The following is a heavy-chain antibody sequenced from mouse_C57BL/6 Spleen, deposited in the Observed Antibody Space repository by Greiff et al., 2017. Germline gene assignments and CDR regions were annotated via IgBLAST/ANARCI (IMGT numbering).Heavy chain of an antibody. CDR1: GFNIKNTY. V-gene: IGHV14-3*01. J-gene: IGHJ2*01. Sequence: VQLQQSVAELVRPGASVKLSCTASGFNIKNTYMHWVKQRPEQGLEWIGRIDPANGNTKYAPKFQGKATITADTSSNTAYLQLSSLTSEDTAIYYCARGAKMDSSGYYFDYWGQGTTLTVSS. CDR2: IDPANGNT. D-gene: IGHD3-2*02. CDR3: ARGAKMDSSGYYFDY.